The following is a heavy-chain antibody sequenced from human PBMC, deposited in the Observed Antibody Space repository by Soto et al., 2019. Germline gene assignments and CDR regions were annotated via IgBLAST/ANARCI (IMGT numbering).Heavy chain of an antibody. J-gene: IGHJ6*02. V-gene: IGHV1-69*01. CDR2: IIPIFGPA. D-gene: IGHD5-18*01. CDR3: ARPPGDTSPYYYYGMDV. CDR1: GGTFSTYA. Sequence: QVQLVQSGAEVKKPGSSVKVSCRASGGTFSTYAISWVRQAPGQGLEWMGGIIPIFGPANYAQKFQGRVAITADESTSTAYMELSSLRSEDTAVYYCARPPGDTSPYYYYGMDVWGQGTTVTVSS.